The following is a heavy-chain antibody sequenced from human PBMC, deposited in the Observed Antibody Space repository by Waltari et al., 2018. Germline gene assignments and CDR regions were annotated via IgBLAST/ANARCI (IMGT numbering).Heavy chain of an antibody. J-gene: IGHJ4*02. V-gene: IGHV4-59*01. D-gene: IGHD3-16*02. Sequence: QVQLQESGPGLVKPSETLSLTCTVSGGSISSYYWSWIRQPPGKGLEWIGYTNYSGSTNYTPSRKSRVTISVDTSKNQFSLKLSSVTAADTAVYYCARGDMITFGGVIVPQGWHWGQGTLVTVSS. CDR2: TNYSGST. CDR1: GGSISSYY. CDR3: ARGDMITFGGVIVPQGWH.